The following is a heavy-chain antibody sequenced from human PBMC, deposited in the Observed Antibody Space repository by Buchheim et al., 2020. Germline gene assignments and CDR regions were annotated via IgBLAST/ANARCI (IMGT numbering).Heavy chain of an antibody. Sequence: QVQLVESGGGVVQPGRSLRLSCAASGFTFSSYGMHWVRQAPGKGLEWVAVISYDGSNKYYADSVKGRFTISRDNSKNTLYLLMNSLRAEDTAVYYCAKANYGGNSEPYYYYMDVWGKGTT. CDR2: ISYDGSNK. V-gene: IGHV3-30*18. D-gene: IGHD4-23*01. CDR3: AKANYGGNSEPYYYYMDV. J-gene: IGHJ6*03. CDR1: GFTFSSYG.